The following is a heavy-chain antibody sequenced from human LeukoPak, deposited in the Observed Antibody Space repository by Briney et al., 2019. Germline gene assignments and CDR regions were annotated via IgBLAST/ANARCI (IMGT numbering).Heavy chain of an antibody. CDR1: GYTFTSSY. V-gene: IGHV1-46*01. D-gene: IGHD2-2*01. J-gene: IGHJ4*02. CDR2: INPSGGST. Sequence: ASVKVSCKASGYTFTSSYMHWVRQAPGQGLEWMGIINPSGGSTSYAQKFQGRVTMTRDMSTSTVYMELSSLRSEDTAVYYCARAQLPPDFDYWGQGTLVTVSS. CDR3: ARAQLPPDFDY.